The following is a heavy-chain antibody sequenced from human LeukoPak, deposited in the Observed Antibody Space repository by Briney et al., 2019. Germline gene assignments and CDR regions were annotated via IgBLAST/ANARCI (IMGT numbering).Heavy chain of an antibody. CDR3: ARNPAGIGDY. V-gene: IGHV3-48*02. Sequence: GGSLRLSCAASGFTFSTYNMNWVRQAPGKGLEWVSFISSESRIIYYADSVKGRFTVSRDNAKNSLYLQMNSLTDEDTAVYYCARNPAGIGDYWGQGTLVTVSS. J-gene: IGHJ4*02. CDR1: GFTFSTYN. CDR2: ISSESRII. D-gene: IGHD1-26*01.